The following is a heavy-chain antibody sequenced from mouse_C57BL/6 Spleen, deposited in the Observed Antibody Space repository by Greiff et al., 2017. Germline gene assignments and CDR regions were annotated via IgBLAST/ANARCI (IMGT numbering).Heavy chain of an antibody. CDR2: IDPETGGT. J-gene: IGHJ3*01. V-gene: IGHV1-15*01. Sequence: QVQLKESGAELVRPGASVTLSCKASGYTFTDYEMHWVKQTPVHGLEWIGAIDPETGGTAYNQKFKGKAILTADKSSSTAYMELRSLTSEDSAVYYCISSRFAYWGQGTLVTVSA. CDR3: ISSRFAY. CDR1: GYTFTDYE. D-gene: IGHD1-1*01.